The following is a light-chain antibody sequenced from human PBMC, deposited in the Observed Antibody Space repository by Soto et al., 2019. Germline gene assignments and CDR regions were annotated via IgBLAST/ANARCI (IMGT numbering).Light chain of an antibody. Sequence: QSALTQPASVSGSPGQSITISCTGTSSDIGSYDLVSWYRQHPGKAPKLIIYEVNKRPSGVSNRFSASKSGNTASLTISGLQAEDEADYYCRSFAGSPWVFGGGTKLTV. CDR2: EVN. CDR3: RSFAGSPWV. CDR1: SSDIGSYDL. J-gene: IGLJ3*02. V-gene: IGLV2-23*02.